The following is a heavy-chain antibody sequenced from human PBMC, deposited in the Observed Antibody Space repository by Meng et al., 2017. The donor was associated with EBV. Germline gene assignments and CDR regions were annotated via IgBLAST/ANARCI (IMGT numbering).Heavy chain of an antibody. CDR1: GGTLNSYA. Sequence: QGQLVKSGARGKKPGSSVKVSCKASGGTLNSYAISWVRQAPGQGLEWMGGIIPIFGTANYAQKFQGRVTITADKSTSTAYMELSSLRSEDTAVYYCARAEIAAAGRLDYWGQGTLVTVSS. CDR2: IIPIFGTA. CDR3: ARAEIAAAGRLDY. V-gene: IGHV1-69*06. J-gene: IGHJ4*02. D-gene: IGHD6-13*01.